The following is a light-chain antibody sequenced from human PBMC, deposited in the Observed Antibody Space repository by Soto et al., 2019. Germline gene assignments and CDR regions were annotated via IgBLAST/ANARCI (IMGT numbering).Light chain of an antibody. CDR1: ENINKR. J-gene: IGKJ4*01. Sequence: DIQMTQSPFTLSASVGDRVTITCRASENINKRLAWHQQKPGRAPKVLISDASNLKSGVPSRFTGGGSGTEFTLTISSLQPDDFATYYCQQYYSYPFTFGGGTKVDIK. CDR2: DAS. V-gene: IGKV1-5*01. CDR3: QQYYSYPFT.